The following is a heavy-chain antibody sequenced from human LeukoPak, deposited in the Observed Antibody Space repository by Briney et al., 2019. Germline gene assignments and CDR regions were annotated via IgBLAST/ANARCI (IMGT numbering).Heavy chain of an antibody. D-gene: IGHD3-22*01. CDR1: GFTFSSYS. CDR3: ARDHTYYDSSGQNYYYYYMDV. CDR2: ISSSSSYI. V-gene: IGHV3-21*01. Sequence: GRSLRLSCAASGFTFSSYSMNWVRQAPGKGLEWVSSISSSSSYIYYADSVKGRFTISRDNAKNSLYLQMNSLRAEDTAVYYCARDHTYYDSSGQNYYYYYMDVWGKGTTVTISS. J-gene: IGHJ6*03.